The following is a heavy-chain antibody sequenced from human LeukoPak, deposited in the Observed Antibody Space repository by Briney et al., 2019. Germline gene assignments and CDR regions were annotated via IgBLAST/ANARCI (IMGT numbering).Heavy chain of an antibody. CDR3: ARHPRGERSGYGPGVVSAFDI. CDR1: GGSISSYY. D-gene: IGHD5-12*01. J-gene: IGHJ3*02. Sequence: SETLSLTCTVSGGSISSYYWSWIRQPTGKGLEWIGYIYYSGSTNYNPSLKSRVTISVDTSKNQFPLKLSSVTAADTAVYSCARHPRGERSGYGPGVVSAFDIWGQGTMVTVSS. V-gene: IGHV4-59*08. CDR2: IYYSGST.